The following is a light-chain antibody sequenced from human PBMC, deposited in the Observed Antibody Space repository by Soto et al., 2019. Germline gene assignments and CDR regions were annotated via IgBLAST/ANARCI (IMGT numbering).Light chain of an antibody. Sequence: EIVLTQSPGTLSLSPGERATLSCRASQSVSSSYLAWYQQKPGQAPRLLIYGASSRATGIPDRLSGSGSGTDFTLTFSRLEPEAFAVYYCQEYGCSPRGTFGQGTKVESK. CDR3: QEYGCSPRGT. V-gene: IGKV3-20*01. CDR2: GAS. CDR1: QSVSSSY. J-gene: IGKJ1*01.